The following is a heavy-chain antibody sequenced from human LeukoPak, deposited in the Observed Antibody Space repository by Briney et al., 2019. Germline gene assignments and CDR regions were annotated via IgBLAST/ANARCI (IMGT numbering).Heavy chain of an antibody. D-gene: IGHD4/OR15-4a*01. V-gene: IGHV3-43*02. CDR3: VKDGPVLSF. CDR2: IRGDGGVT. J-gene: IGHJ4*02. CDR1: GFTFEEYG. Sequence: GGSLRLSCAASGFTFEEYGMRWARQAPGKGLERVSFIRGDGGVTYYGDSVKGRFTVSRDNSEDSLYLQMDRLRAEDTAFYYCVKDGPVLSFWGQGTLVTVSS.